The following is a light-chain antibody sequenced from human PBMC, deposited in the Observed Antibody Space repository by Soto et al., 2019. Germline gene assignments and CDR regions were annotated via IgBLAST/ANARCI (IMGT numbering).Light chain of an antibody. V-gene: IGLV2-14*01. CDR3: CSYTTSNTRQIV. Sequence: VLTQPASVSGSPGQSITISCTGTSSDDGGYNYVSWYQQQPGKAPKFMIYDVTNRPSGVSNRFSGSKSGNTASLTISGLQAEDEADYYCCSYTTSNTRQIVFGTGTKVTVL. CDR2: DVT. CDR1: SSDDGGYNY. J-gene: IGLJ1*01.